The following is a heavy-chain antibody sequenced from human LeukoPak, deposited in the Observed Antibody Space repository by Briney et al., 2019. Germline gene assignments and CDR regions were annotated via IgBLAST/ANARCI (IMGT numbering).Heavy chain of an antibody. CDR2: INHSGST. V-gene: IGHV4-34*01. CDR3: ARDRGNPGGAVGWFDP. Sequence: SETLSLTCAVYGGSFSGYYWSWIRQPPGKGLEWIGEINHSGSTNYNPSLKSRVTISVDTSKNQFSLKLRSVTAADTAVYYCARDRGNPGGAVGWFDPWGQGTLVTVSS. D-gene: IGHD4-23*01. CDR1: GGSFSGYY. J-gene: IGHJ5*02.